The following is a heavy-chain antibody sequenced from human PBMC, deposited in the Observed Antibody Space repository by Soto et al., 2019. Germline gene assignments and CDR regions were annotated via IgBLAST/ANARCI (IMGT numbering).Heavy chain of an antibody. V-gene: IGHV4-4*02. J-gene: IGHJ6*02. CDR1: GGSITGSDW. CDR2: IFHSGTT. CDR3: AKRAYFELAPYYGLDV. D-gene: IGHD3-9*01. Sequence: QMQLQESGPGLVKPSETLSLTCVVSGGSITGSDWWSWVRHPPEKELEWIGAIFHSGTTNYSRSLKSRVSVSLDKSANQFSLKMHSATAAATAKYYCAKRAYFELAPYYGLDVWGPGTTVIVSS.